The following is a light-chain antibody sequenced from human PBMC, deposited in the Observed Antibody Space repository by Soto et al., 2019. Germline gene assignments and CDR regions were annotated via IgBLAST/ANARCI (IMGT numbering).Light chain of an antibody. CDR1: QGISSY. V-gene: IGKV1-8*01. CDR3: QQSYSTTWT. J-gene: IGKJ1*01. Sequence: AIRMTQSPSSLSASTGDRVTITCRASQGISSYLAWYQQKPGKALKLLIYAASSLQSGVPSRFSGSGSETDFTLTISSLQPEDFATYSCQQSYSTTWTVGQGTKVDIK. CDR2: AAS.